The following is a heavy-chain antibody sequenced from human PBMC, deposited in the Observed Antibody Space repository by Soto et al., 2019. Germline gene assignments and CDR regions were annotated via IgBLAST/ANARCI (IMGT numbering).Heavy chain of an antibody. V-gene: IGHV1-18*01. J-gene: IGHJ5*02. CDR2: ISVYNGHT. CDR1: GYTFSSYG. Sequence: QVHLMQSGAEVKSPGASVRVSCKASGYTFSSYGVSWVRQAPGQGLEFMGWISVYNGHTNYAQKFQGRVTMTTDTSTSTTYMELGGLSSAGTAVYFCESMDLGDSVPPLYPWGQGNPVPVS. CDR3: ESMDLGDSVPPLYP. D-gene: IGHD2-21*02.